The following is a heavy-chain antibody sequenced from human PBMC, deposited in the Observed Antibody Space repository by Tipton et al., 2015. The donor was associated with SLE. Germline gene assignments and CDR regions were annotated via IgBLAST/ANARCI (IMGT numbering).Heavy chain of an antibody. D-gene: IGHD1-26*01. CDR1: GVSIMSGGYY. V-gene: IGHV4-61*02. J-gene: IGHJ5*02. Sequence: LRLSCNVSGVSIMSGGYYWTWIRQPAGRGLEWIGRIYSNGATNYNPSLTSRVTISVDTPKNQFSLKLTSVTAADTAVYYCARDLGSPGNWFDPWGQGTLVTVSS. CDR2: IYSNGAT. CDR3: ARDLGSPGNWFDP.